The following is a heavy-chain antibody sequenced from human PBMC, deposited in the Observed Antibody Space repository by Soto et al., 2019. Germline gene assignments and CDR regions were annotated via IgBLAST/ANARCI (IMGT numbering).Heavy chain of an antibody. J-gene: IGHJ6*03. CDR2: IYSGGST. V-gene: IGHV3-66*01. CDR1: GFTVSSNY. Sequence: GGSLRLSCAGSGFTVSSNYMSWVRQAPGKGLEWVSVIYSGGSTYYADSVKGRFTISRDNSKNTLYLQMNSLRAEDTAVYYCASALGYSSSWYVGYYYMDVWGKGTTVTVSS. D-gene: IGHD6-13*01. CDR3: ASALGYSSSWYVGYYYMDV.